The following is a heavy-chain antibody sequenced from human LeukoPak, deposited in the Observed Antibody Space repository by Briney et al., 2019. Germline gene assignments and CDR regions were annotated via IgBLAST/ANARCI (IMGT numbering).Heavy chain of an antibody. D-gene: IGHD1-26*01. CDR3: ARGYIVGVHDY. V-gene: IGHV1-8*03. CDR2: MNPNSGNT. J-gene: IGHJ4*02. CDR1: GYTFTSYD. Sequence: GASVKVSCKASGYTFTSYDINWVRQATGQGLEWMGWMNPNSGNTGYAQKFQGRVTITRNTSISTAYMELRSLRSDDTAVYYCARGYIVGVHDYWGQGTLVTVSS.